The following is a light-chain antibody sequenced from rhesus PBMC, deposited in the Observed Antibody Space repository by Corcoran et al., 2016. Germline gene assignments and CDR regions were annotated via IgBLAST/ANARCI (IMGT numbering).Light chain of an antibody. CDR3: FSYTTSGSFI. CDR2: GVR. Sequence: QSGPTQFPPVSGSPGQSGTISCTGTTNDIGGYDYVSWFQHHPGKAPKLTIYGVRHRPSGISDRFSGSKSGDTASLTISGLQAEDEADYYCFSYTTSGSFIFGSGTRLTVL. CDR1: TNDIGGYDY. J-gene: IGLJ1*01. V-gene: IGLV2S7*01.